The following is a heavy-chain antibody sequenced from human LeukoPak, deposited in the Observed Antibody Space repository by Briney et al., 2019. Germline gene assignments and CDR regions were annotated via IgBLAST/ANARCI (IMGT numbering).Heavy chain of an antibody. Sequence: GGSLRLSCAASGFTFSDYYMSWIRQAPGKGLEWVSYISSSGSTIYYADSVKGRFTISRDNAKNSLYLQMNSLRAEDTAVYYCARALGYCSSTSCYPNAFDIWGQGTMVTVSS. CDR1: GFTFSDYY. D-gene: IGHD2-2*01. J-gene: IGHJ3*02. V-gene: IGHV3-11*01. CDR2: ISSSGSTI. CDR3: ARALGYCSSTSCYPNAFDI.